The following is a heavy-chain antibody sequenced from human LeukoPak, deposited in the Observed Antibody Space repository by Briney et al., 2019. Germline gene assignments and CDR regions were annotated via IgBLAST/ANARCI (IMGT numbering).Heavy chain of an antibody. J-gene: IGHJ5*02. CDR2: IYTSGST. CDR3: ARDTVVVVPAALYNWFDP. D-gene: IGHD2-2*01. CDR1: GGSISSYY. Sequence: SETLSLTCTASGGSISSYYWSWIRQPAGKGLEWIGRIYTSGSTNYNPSLKSRVTMSVDTSKNQFSLKLSSVTAADTAVYYCARDTVVVVPAALYNWFDPWGQGTLVTVSS. V-gene: IGHV4-4*07.